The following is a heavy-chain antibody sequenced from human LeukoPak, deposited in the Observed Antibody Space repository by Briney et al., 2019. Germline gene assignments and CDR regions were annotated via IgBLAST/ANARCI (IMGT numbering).Heavy chain of an antibody. CDR3: AREGVTRSDAFDI. Sequence: GRSLRLSCAASGFTFSSYGMHWVRQAPGKGLEWGAVIWYDGSNKYYADPVKGRFTISRDNSKNTLYLQMNSLRAEDTAVYYCAREGVTRSDAFDIWGQGTMVTVSS. CDR2: IWYDGSNK. V-gene: IGHV3-33*01. D-gene: IGHD2-2*01. J-gene: IGHJ3*02. CDR1: GFTFSSYG.